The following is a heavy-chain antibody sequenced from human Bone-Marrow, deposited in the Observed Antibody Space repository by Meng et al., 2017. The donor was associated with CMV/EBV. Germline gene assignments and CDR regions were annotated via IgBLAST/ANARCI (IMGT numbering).Heavy chain of an antibody. Sequence: SVKVSCKASGGTFSSYAISWVRQAPGQGLEWMGGIIPILGIANYAQKFQSRVTITADKSTSTAYKELSSLRSEDTAVYYCARGGHFFSSLRFGGGMDVGCQGTTVTVSS. J-gene: IGHJ6*02. V-gene: IGHV1-69*10. CDR2: IIPILGIA. CDR3: ARGGHFFSSLRFGGGMDV. CDR1: GGTFSSYA. D-gene: IGHD3-16*01.